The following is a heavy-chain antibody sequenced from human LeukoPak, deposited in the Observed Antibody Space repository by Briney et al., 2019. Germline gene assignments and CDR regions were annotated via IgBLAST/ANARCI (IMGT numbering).Heavy chain of an antibody. J-gene: IGHJ4*02. V-gene: IGHV4-59*01. Sequence: SETLSLTCTVSGGSISSYYWSWIRQPPGKGLEWIGYIYYSGSTNYNPSLKSRVTISVDTSKNQFSLKLSSVTAADTAVYYCARGYGGNFYYFDYWGQGTLVTVSS. D-gene: IGHD4-23*01. CDR1: GGSISSYY. CDR2: IYYSGST. CDR3: ARGYGGNFYYFDY.